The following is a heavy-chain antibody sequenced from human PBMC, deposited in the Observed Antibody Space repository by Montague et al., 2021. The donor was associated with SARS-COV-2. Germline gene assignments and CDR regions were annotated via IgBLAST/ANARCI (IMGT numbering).Heavy chain of an antibody. CDR1: GGSISTSGYY. D-gene: IGHD6-13*01. CDR2: ISYSGST. J-gene: IGHJ6*02. CDR3: ARLGRQQLVRLSGMDV. Sequence: TLSLTCTVSGGSISTSGYYWSWIRQHPGKGLEWIGYISYSGSTYYNPSLKSRLTISVDTSENQFSLRLTSVTAADTAVYYCARLGRQQLVRLSGMDVWGQGTTVTVSS. V-gene: IGHV4-31*03.